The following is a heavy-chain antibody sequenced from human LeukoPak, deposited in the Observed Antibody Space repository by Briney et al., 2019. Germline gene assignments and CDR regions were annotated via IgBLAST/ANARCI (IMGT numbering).Heavy chain of an antibody. CDR2: INTDGSST. CDR3: ARGNSGSYSQDWFDP. CDR1: GFTFSSYW. V-gene: IGHV3-74*01. J-gene: IGHJ5*02. Sequence: GGSLRLSCAASGFTFSSYWMHWVRQAPGKGLVWVSRINTDGSSTSYADSVKGRFTISRDNAKNSLYLQMNSLRDDDMALYYCARGNSGSYSQDWFDPWGQGTLVTVSS. D-gene: IGHD1-26*01.